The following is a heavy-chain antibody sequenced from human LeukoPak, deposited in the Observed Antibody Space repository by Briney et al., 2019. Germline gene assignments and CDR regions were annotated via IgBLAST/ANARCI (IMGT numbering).Heavy chain of an antibody. CDR1: GFTFSNYW. J-gene: IGHJ5*02. CDR2: IYVDGRTT. CDR3: IRDFRSADL. V-gene: IGHV3-74*01. Sequence: SGGSLRLSCVASGFTFSNYWMHWVRQPPGKGLVWVSRIYVDGRTTNYADSVKGRFTNSRDNAKNTVYLEMNSLSVEDTATYYCIRDFRSADLGGQGTLVTVTS.